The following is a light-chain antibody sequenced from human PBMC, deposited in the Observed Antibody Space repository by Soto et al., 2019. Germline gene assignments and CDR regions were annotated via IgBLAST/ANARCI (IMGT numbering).Light chain of an antibody. CDR3: QQSYGTPIT. V-gene: IGKV1-39*01. J-gene: IGKJ5*01. CDR2: VAS. CDR1: QTITNY. Sequence: DIQITQSPSSLSASVGDRVTITCRASQTITNYLNWYQQQSGKAPNLLIYVASSLQSEVPSRFSGSGSGTDFTLTITSLQPEDFATYYCQQSYGTPITFGQGTRLEIK.